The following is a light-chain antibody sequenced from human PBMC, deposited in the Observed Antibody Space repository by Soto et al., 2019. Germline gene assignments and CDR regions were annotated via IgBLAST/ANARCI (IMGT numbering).Light chain of an antibody. CDR1: QSVYSSY. Sequence: EIVLTQSPGTLSLSPGERATLSCRASQSVYSSYQAWYQQKPGQAPRLLIYGASTRATGIPDRFSGSGSGTDFTLTISRLEPEDFAVYYCQQYGSSPPTLSFGGGTKVEIK. V-gene: IGKV3-20*01. J-gene: IGKJ4*01. CDR2: GAS. CDR3: QQYGSSPPTLS.